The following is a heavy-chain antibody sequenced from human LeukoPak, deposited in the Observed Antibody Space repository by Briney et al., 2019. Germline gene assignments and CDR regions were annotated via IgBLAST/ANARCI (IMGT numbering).Heavy chain of an antibody. CDR1: GGTFSSYA. J-gene: IGHJ3*02. Sequence: SVKVSCKASGGTFSSYAISWVRQAPGQGLEWMGGIIPIFGTANYAQKFQGRVTITADESTSTAYMELSSLRSEDTSVYYCASSVRGVINDAFDIWGQGTMVTVSS. CDR3: ASSVRGVINDAFDI. V-gene: IGHV1-69*13. CDR2: IIPIFGTA. D-gene: IGHD3-10*01.